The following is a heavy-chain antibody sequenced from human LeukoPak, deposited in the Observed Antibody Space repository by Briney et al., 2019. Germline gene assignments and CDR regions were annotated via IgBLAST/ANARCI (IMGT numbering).Heavy chain of an antibody. CDR3: ANLPLRYSSSYYFDY. CDR2: ISGSGGST. Sequence: PGGSLRLACAASGFTFSSYSMSWVRQAPGKGLEWVSAISGSGGSTYYADSVKGRFTIARDNSKNPLYLQMNSLRAEDTAVYYCANLPLRYSSSYYFDYWGRGTLVTVSS. D-gene: IGHD6-6*01. J-gene: IGHJ4*02. V-gene: IGHV3-23*01. CDR1: GFTFSSYS.